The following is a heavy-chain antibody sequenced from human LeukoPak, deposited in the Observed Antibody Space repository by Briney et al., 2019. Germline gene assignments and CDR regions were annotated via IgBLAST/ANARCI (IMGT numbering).Heavy chain of an antibody. D-gene: IGHD6-6*01. V-gene: IGHV1-2*06. CDR3: ARDHPSSIAARPRWFDP. CDR1: GYTFTGYY. J-gene: IGHJ5*02. CDR2: INPNSGGT. Sequence: ASVKVSCKASGYTFTGYYMHWVRQAPGQGLEWTGRINPNSGGTNYAQKFQGRVTMTRDTSISTDYMELSRLRSDDTAVYYCARDHPSSIAARPRWFDPWGQGTLVTVSS.